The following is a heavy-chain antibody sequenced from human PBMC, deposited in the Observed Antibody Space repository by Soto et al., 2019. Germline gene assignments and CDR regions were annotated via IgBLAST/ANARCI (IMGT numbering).Heavy chain of an antibody. Sequence: ASVKVSCKASGGTFSSYTIAWVRQAPGQGLEWMGEIIPLFGTTNYVEKFQGRLTITADASTSTAYMELSSLRSEDTAMYYCARDSVAAAGTDYWGQGTLVTVSS. CDR2: IIPLFGTT. CDR1: GGTFSSYT. CDR3: ARDSVAAAGTDY. J-gene: IGHJ4*02. D-gene: IGHD6-13*01. V-gene: IGHV1-69*13.